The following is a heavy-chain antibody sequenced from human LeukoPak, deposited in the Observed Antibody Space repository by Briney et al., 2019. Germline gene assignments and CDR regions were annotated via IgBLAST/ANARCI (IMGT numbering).Heavy chain of an antibody. CDR2: MNPNSGNT. V-gene: IGHV1-8*01. CDR3: ARFEVVAASYYYYGMDV. CDR1: GYTFTSYD. Sequence: ASVKVSCKASGYTFTSYDINWVRQATGQGLEWMGWMNPNSGNTGYAQKFQGRVTMTRNTSISTAYMELSSLRSEDTAVYYCARFEVVAASYYYYGMDVWGQGTTVTVSS. J-gene: IGHJ6*02. D-gene: IGHD5-12*01.